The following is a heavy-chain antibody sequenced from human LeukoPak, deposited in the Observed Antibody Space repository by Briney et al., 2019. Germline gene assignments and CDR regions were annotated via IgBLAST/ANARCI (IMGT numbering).Heavy chain of an antibody. D-gene: IGHD3-16*02. CDR1: GFTFSFYG. J-gene: IGHJ4*02. CDR3: AKDAFSGYDYVWGSYRSDS. V-gene: IGHV3-30*18. CDR2: LSFDGSNK. Sequence: GGSLRLSCAASGFTFSFYGMHWVRQAPGKGLEWVAVLSFDGSNKYYADSVKGRFTISRDNSKNTLYLQMNSLRAEDTAVYYCAKDAFSGYDYVWGSYRSDSWGQGTLVTVSS.